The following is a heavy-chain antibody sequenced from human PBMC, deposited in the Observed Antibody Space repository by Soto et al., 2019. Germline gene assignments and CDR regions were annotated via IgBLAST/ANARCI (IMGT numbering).Heavy chain of an antibody. V-gene: IGHV3-48*01. CDR2: ISSSSSTI. CDR3: ARDLRGSGWYSWFDP. D-gene: IGHD6-19*01. J-gene: IGHJ5*02. Sequence: GGSLRLSCAASGFTFSSYSMNWVRQAPGKGLEWVSYISSSSSTIYYADSVKGRFTISRDNAKNSLYLQMNSLRAEDTAVYYCARDLRGSGWYSWFDPWGQGTLVTVSS. CDR1: GFTFSSYS.